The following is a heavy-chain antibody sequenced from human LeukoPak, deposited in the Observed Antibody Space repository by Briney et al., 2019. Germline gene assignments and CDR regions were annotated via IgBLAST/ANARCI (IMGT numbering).Heavy chain of an antibody. J-gene: IGHJ3*02. CDR2: IDWDDDK. Sequence: SGPALVKPTQSLTLTCTSSGFSLNTHGMRVSWIRQPPGKALEWLARIDWDDDKFYTTSLKTRLTISKDTSKNQVVLTMTNMDPVDTATYYCARIMQEAFDIWGQGTMVTVSS. CDR1: GFSLNTHGMR. CDR3: ARIMQEAFDI. V-gene: IGHV2-70*04.